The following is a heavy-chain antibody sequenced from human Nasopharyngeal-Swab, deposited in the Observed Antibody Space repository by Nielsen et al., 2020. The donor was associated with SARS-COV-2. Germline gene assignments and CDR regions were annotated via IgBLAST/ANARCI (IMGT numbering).Heavy chain of an antibody. CDR1: GFTFSSYW. D-gene: IGHD1-26*01. Sequence: GESLKISCAASGFTFSSYWMHWVRQAPEKGLVWVSRVNSDGSSTSYADSVKGRFTISRDIAKNTLILQMNSLRADDTAVYYCAREGGALRGSYYFNGLDVWGQGTTVTVSS. J-gene: IGHJ6*02. CDR3: AREGGALRGSYYFNGLDV. V-gene: IGHV3-74*01. CDR2: VNSDGSST.